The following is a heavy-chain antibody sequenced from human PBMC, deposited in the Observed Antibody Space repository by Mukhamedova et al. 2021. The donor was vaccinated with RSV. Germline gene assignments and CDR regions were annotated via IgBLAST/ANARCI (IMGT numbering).Heavy chain of an antibody. V-gene: IGHV3-9*01. CDR2: IRWDSNRI. J-gene: IGHJ4*02. Sequence: VSGIRWDSNRIGYADSVRGRFTIFRDNAKNSLYLEMNSLRPEDTAVYYCVRDISREAGSTFGGEYWGQGTLVTVSS. CDR3: VRDISREAGSTFGGEY. D-gene: IGHD3-10*01.